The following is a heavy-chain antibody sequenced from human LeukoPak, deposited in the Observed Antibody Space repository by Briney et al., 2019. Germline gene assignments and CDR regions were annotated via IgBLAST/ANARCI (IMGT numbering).Heavy chain of an antibody. CDR3: ARISLTMRDAFDI. V-gene: IGHV4-61*05. D-gene: IGHD4/OR15-4a*01. Sequence: SETLSLTCAVSGGSIRNSSFYWGWIRQPPGKGLEWIGYVYKSGGTNYNPSLKGRVTISVDTSKNQFSLKLSSVTTADTAVYYCARISLTMRDAFDIWGQGTTVTVST. CDR2: VYKSGGT. J-gene: IGHJ3*02. CDR1: GGSIRNSSFY.